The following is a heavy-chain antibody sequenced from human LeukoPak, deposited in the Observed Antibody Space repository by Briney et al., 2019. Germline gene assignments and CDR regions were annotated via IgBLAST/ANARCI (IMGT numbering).Heavy chain of an antibody. D-gene: IGHD2-2*02. V-gene: IGHV1-2*02. Sequence: ASVKVSCKASGYSFTGYYIHWVRQAPGQGLEWMGWINPNSGGTNYAQKFQGRVTMTRDTSISTTYMELSRLRSDDTAVYYCARGDIVVLPAGIPHNWFDPWGQGTLVTVSS. CDR2: INPNSGGT. CDR3: ARGDIVVLPAGIPHNWFDP. J-gene: IGHJ5*02. CDR1: GYSFTGYY.